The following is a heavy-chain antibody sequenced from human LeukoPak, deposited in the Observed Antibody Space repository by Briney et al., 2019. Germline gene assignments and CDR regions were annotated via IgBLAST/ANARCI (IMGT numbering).Heavy chain of an antibody. CDR3: ARHFSCWYYFDY. V-gene: IGHV1-18*01. CDR2: INPSNDKI. CDR1: GYTFITHD. Sequence: ASEKVSCKASGYTFITHDFIWVRQAPGQGLEWMGWINPSNDKIQYAQQLQGRVTMTTDTSTSTPYMELRSLRSDASAIYYCARHFSCWYYFDYWGQRTPITVSS. J-gene: IGHJ4*02. D-gene: IGHD6-19*01.